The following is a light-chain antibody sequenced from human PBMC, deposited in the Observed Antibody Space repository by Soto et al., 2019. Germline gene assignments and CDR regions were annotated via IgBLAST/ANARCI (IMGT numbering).Light chain of an antibody. CDR2: AAS. Sequence: DIQMTQSPSSLSASVGDRVTITCRASQGIDNHLAWYQQKPGKAPKLLIYAASTLQSGVPSRFTGSGSGTDFTLTINSLQPEDAATYYCQKCKVAPFTFGGGTKVDIK. CDR1: QGIDNH. J-gene: IGKJ4*01. CDR3: QKCKVAPFT. V-gene: IGKV1-27*01.